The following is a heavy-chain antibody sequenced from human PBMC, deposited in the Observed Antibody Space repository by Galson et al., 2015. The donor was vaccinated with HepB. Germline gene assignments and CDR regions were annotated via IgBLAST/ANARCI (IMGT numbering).Heavy chain of an antibody. J-gene: IGHJ5*02. D-gene: IGHD5-12*01. CDR1: GGTFSSYT. Sequence: SVKVSCKASGGTFSSYTISWVRQAPGQGLEWMGRIIPILGIANYAQKFQGRVTITADKSTSTAYMELSSLRSEDTAVYYCARDSNIVATRYNWFDPWGQGTLVTVSS. CDR3: ARDSNIVATRYNWFDP. V-gene: IGHV1-69*04. CDR2: IIPILGIA.